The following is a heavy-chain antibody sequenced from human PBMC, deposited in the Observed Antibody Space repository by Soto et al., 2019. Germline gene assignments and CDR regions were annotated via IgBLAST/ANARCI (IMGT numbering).Heavy chain of an antibody. D-gene: IGHD6-19*01. J-gene: IGHJ5*02. CDR2: IWYDGSNK. V-gene: IGHV3-33*01. CDR3: AREWSIAVAGYSFDP. CDR1: GFTFSSYG. Sequence: GGSLRLSCAASGFTFSSYGMHWVRQAPGKGLEWVAVIWYDGSNKYYADSVKGRFTISRDNSKNTLYLQMNSLRAEDTAVYYCAREWSIAVAGYSFDPWGQGTLVTVSS.